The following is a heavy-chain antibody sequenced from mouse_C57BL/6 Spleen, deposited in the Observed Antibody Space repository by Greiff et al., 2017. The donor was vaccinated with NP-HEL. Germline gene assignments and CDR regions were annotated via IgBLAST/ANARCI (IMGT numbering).Heavy chain of an antibody. CDR1: GFTFSSYA. CDR3: ARSHYYGSSYWYFDV. J-gene: IGHJ1*03. CDR2: ISDGGSYT. V-gene: IGHV5-4*03. D-gene: IGHD1-1*01. Sequence: EVKLMESGGGLVKPGGSLKLSCAASGFTFSSYAMSWVRQTPEKRLEWVATISDGGSYTYYPDNVKGRFTISRDNAKNNLYLQMSHLKSEDTAMYYCARSHYYGSSYWYFDVWGTGTTVTASS.